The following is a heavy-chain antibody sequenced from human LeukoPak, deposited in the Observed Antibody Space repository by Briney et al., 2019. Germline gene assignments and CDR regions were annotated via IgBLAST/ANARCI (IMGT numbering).Heavy chain of an antibody. CDR2: LNPNSGNT. CDR1: GYTFTSYD. V-gene: IGHV1-8*03. D-gene: IGHD1-14*01. J-gene: IGHJ6*03. Sequence: ASVKVSCKASGYTFTSYDINWVRQATGQGLEWMGWLNPNSGNTAYAQKFQGRVTITRDTSISTAYMELSSLRSEDAAVYYCARIPTRAKNQYHYYMDVWGKGTTVTVSS. CDR3: ARIPTRAKNQYHYYMDV.